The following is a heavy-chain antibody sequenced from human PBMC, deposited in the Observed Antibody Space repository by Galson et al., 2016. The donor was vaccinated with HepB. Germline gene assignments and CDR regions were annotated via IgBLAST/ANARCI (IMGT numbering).Heavy chain of an antibody. D-gene: IGHD3-10*01. CDR3: ATRGGSIDAFEI. CDR2: ISHDGGNT. CDR1: GFTFISHG. V-gene: IGHV3-30*03. Sequence: SLRLSCAASGFTFISHGMHWVRQAPGKGLDWLAVISHDGGNTYYADSVRGRFTISRDNSRNTVYLQMNSLRAEDTAVYYCATRGGSIDAFEIWGQGAMVIVSS. J-gene: IGHJ3*02.